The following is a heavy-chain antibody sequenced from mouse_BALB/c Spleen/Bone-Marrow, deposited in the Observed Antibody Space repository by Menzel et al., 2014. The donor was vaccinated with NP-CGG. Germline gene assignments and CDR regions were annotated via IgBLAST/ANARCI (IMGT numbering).Heavy chain of an antibody. Sequence: VKLMESGPGLVAPSQSLSITCTVSGFSLTTYGVHWVRQPPGKGLEWLVVICSDGSTTYNPALKSRLSISKDNSKSQVFLKMNSLQTDDTAMYYCARNPYGNYAMDYWGQGTSVTVSS. J-gene: IGHJ4*01. CDR1: GFSLTTYG. D-gene: IGHD2-10*02. V-gene: IGHV2-6*02. CDR3: ARNPYGNYAMDY. CDR2: ICSDGST.